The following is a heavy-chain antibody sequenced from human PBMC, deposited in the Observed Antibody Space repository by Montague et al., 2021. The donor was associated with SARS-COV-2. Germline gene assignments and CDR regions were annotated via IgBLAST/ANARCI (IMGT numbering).Heavy chain of an antibody. CDR2: INSDGSGT. V-gene: IGHV3-74*01. Sequence: SLRLSCAASGFTFSTSWMHWVRQAPGKGLVWVSHINSDGSGTGYADSVKGRFTISRDNAKNTLFLQMNSLRAADTAVYFCARQLPSYCSTNKCYPYYFDVWGQGALVTVSS. D-gene: IGHD2-2*01. CDR1: GFTFSTSW. J-gene: IGHJ4*02. CDR3: ARQLPSYCSTNKCYPYYFDV.